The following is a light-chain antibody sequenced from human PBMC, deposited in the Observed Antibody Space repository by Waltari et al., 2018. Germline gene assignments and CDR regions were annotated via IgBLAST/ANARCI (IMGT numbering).Light chain of an antibody. CDR2: DAS. Sequence: EIVMTQSPATLSVSPGETATLYCRASQSVSSNVAWYQKKPGQAPRLLIYDASTRATSIPAKFRGSGSGTEFTLTISSLQSEDFAVYYCQQYNRWPPITFGHGTRLEIK. V-gene: IGKV3-15*01. J-gene: IGKJ5*01. CDR1: QSVSSN. CDR3: QQYNRWPPIT.